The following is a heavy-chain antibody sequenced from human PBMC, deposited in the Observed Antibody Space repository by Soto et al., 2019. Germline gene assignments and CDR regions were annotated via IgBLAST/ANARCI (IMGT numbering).Heavy chain of an antibody. CDR3: ARTTAVPNSLRSRYFFDY. CDR2: VYYSGTT. CDR1: GGSVSDKTYY. D-gene: IGHD4-17*01. V-gene: IGHV4-61*01. J-gene: IGHJ4*02. Sequence: GPGPWKTSETLSLTCSVSGGSVSDKTYYWSWIRQPPGKRLEWIGYVYYSGTTNYNPSLKSRVTISVDLSKNQFSLRLSSVTTADTALYYCARTTAVPNSLRSRYFFDYWGQGTLVTSPQ.